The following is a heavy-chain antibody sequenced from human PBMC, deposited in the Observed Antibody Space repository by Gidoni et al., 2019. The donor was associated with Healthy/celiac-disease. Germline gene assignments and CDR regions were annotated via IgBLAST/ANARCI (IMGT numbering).Heavy chain of an antibody. CDR3: ASGGLGYCSGGSCPTDY. V-gene: IGHV5-10-1*03. J-gene: IGHJ4*02. Sequence: EVQLVQSGAEVKKPGESLRISCKGSGYSFPSYWISWVRQMPGKGLEWMGRIDPSDSYTNYSPSFQGHVTISADKSISTAYLQWSSLKASDTAMYYCASGGLGYCSGGSCPTDYWGQGTLVTVSS. D-gene: IGHD2-15*01. CDR2: IDPSDSYT. CDR1: GYSFPSYW.